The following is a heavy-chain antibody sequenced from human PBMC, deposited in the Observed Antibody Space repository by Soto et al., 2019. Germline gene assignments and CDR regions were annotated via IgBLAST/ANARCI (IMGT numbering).Heavy chain of an antibody. V-gene: IGHV3-33*01. J-gene: IGHJ6*02. Sequence: QVHLVESGGGVVQPGTSLRLSCAASGFSFSDYGMHWVRQAPGKGLEWLTIIWFDASHEYYADSVKGRFTISRDNSNNTLYLQLNSLTADDTAVDFCARDQGRATADGPLGNGLDVWGQGTAVTVSS. CDR3: ARDQGRATADGPLGNGLDV. CDR2: IWFDASHE. D-gene: IGHD6-13*01. CDR1: GFSFSDYG.